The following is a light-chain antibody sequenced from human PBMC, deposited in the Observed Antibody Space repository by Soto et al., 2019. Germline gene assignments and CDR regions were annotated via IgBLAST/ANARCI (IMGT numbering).Light chain of an antibody. V-gene: IGLV2-14*01. J-gene: IGLJ1*01. Sequence: LTQPASVSGSPGQSITISCTGTSSDVGGYNYVSWYQQHPGKAPKLMIYDVSNRPSGVSNRFSGSKSGNTASLTISGLQAEDEADYYCSSYTSSSTNVFGTGTKVTVL. CDR1: SSDVGGYNY. CDR2: DVS. CDR3: SSYTSSSTNV.